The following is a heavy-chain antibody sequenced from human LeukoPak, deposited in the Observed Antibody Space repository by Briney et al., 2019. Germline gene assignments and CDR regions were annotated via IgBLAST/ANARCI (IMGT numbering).Heavy chain of an antibody. CDR3: ARRAGTTVTTKFDY. Sequence: SETLSLTCAVYGGSFSGYYWSWIRQPPGKGLEWIGEINHSGSTNYNPSLKSRVTISVDTSKNQFSLKLSSVTAADTAVYYCARRAGTTVTTKFDYWGQGTLVIVSS. CDR2: INHSGST. D-gene: IGHD4-17*01. J-gene: IGHJ4*02. CDR1: GGSFSGYY. V-gene: IGHV4-34*01.